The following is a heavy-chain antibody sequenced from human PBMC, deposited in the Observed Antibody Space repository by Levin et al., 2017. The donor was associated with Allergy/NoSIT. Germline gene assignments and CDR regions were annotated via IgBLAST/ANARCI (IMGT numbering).Heavy chain of an antibody. J-gene: IGHJ4*02. CDR2: ISAYNGNT. V-gene: IGHV1-18*01. D-gene: IGHD3-10*01. Sequence: GASVKVSCKASGYTFTSYGISWVRQAPGQGLEWMGWISAYNGNTNYAQKLQGRVTMTTDTSTSTAYMELRSLRSDDTAVYYCARVHYYGSGSYYNPLFDYWGQGTLVTVSS. CDR1: GYTFTSYG. CDR3: ARVHYYGSGSYYNPLFDY.